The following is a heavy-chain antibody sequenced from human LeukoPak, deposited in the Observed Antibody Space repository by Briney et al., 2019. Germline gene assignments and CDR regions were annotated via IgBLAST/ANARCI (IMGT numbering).Heavy chain of an antibody. D-gene: IGHD3-3*01. CDR1: GFTFSSYA. CDR3: ARSGASDFWSGYYTFDS. V-gene: IGHV4-59*08. CDR2: IYYSGNT. Sequence: GSLRLSCAASGFTFSSYAMHWVRQAPGKGLEWMGYIYYSGNTVYNPSLKSRVTISADTPKNQFSLKLSSVTAADTAVYYCARSGASDFWSGYYTFDSWGQGTLVTVSA. J-gene: IGHJ4*02.